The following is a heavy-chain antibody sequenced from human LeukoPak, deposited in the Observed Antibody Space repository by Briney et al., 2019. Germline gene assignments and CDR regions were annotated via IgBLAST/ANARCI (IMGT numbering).Heavy chain of an antibody. CDR1: GYTFTGYY. D-gene: IGHD3-22*01. CDR3: ARGQLDYYDSSGDFDY. CDR2: INPNSGGT. Sequence: ASVTVSCKASGYTFTGYYMHWVRQAPGQGLEWMGWINPNSGGTNYAQKFQGRVTMTKDTSISTAYMELSRLRSDDTAVYYCARGQLDYYDSSGDFDYWGQGTLVTVSS. J-gene: IGHJ4*02. V-gene: IGHV1-2*02.